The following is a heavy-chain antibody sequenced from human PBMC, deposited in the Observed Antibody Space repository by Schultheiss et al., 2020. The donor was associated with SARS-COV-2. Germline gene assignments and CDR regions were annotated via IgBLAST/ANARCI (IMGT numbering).Heavy chain of an antibody. CDR3: ARAWSDSSWYVSWFDP. J-gene: IGHJ5*02. CDR2: INHSGST. CDR1: GGSFSGYY. V-gene: IGHV4-34*01. Sequence: SETLSLTCAVYGGSFSGYYWSWIRQPPGKGLEWIGEINHSGSTNYNPSLKSRVTISVDTSKNQFSLKLSSVTAADTAVYYCARAWSDSSWYVSWFDPWGQGTLVTVS. D-gene: IGHD6-13*01.